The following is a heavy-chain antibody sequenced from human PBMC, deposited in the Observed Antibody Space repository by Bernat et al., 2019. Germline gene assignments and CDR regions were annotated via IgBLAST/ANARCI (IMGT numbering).Heavy chain of an antibody. CDR3: ARDFYDSRGYSIKGQFDY. D-gene: IGHD3-22*01. Sequence: QVQLVQSGIEVEKPGASVKVSCKASGYTFTSYGINWVRQAPGQGLEWMGWISVYNGNTNYAQKFQGRVTMTTDTSTSTAYLELGSLRSDDTAVYYCARDFYDSRGYSIKGQFDYWGQEALVTVAS. V-gene: IGHV1-18*01. J-gene: IGHJ4*02. CDR2: ISVYNGNT. CDR1: GYTFTSYG.